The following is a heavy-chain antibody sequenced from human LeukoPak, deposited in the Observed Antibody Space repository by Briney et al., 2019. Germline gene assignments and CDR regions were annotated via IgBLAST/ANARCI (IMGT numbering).Heavy chain of an antibody. V-gene: IGHV3-7*01. D-gene: IGHD3-10*01. Sequence: GGSLRLPCAASGFTFSSYEMNWVRQAPGKGLEWVANIKQDGSEKYHVDSVKGRFTISRDNAKNSLYLQMNSLRAEDTAVYYCARGPDVYYGSGSYSFDEWGQGTLVTVSS. CDR1: GFTFSSYE. CDR2: IKQDGSEK. CDR3: ARGPDVYYGSGSYSFDE. J-gene: IGHJ4*02.